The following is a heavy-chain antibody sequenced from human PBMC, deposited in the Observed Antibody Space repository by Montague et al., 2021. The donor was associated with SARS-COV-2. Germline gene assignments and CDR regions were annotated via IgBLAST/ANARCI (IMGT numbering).Heavy chain of an antibody. CDR1: GDSVSTNNTT. Sequence: CAISGDSVSTNNTTWNWVRQSPLGDLEWLGRTYFRSKWYNDYAVSLKSRITINPDTSKNQFSLQLKSVTPQDTAIYFCGRVFAPAGTFDFWGQGTLVTVSS. D-gene: IGHD6-13*01. CDR3: GRVFAPAGTFDF. CDR2: TYFRSKWYN. J-gene: IGHJ4*02. V-gene: IGHV6-1*01.